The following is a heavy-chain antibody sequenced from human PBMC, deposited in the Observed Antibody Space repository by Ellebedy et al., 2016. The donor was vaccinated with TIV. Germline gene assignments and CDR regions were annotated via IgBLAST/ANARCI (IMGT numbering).Heavy chain of an antibody. J-gene: IGHJ4*02. V-gene: IGHV1-18*01. CDR2: IITYNGNT. CDR1: GYTFTSYC. D-gene: IGHD6-13*01. CDR3: AREGSWYSSSWSDY. Sequence: ASVKVSCXASGYTFTSYCISWVRQPPGQGLEWMGWIITYNGNTNYAQKPQGRVTMTTDTSTSTAYMELRSLRSDDTAVYYCAREGSWYSSSWSDYWGQGTLVTVSS.